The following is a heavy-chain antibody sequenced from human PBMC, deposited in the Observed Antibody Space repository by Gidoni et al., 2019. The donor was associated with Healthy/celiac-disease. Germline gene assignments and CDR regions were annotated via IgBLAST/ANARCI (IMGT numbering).Heavy chain of an antibody. D-gene: IGHD3-9*01. Sequence: QVQLVQSGAEVKKPGSSVKVSCKASGGPFSSYAIRWVRHAPGQGLEWMGGIIPIFGIANYAQKFQGRGTITADKSTSTAYMELSSLRSEDTAVYYCARVFGTYYDILTGDDEHPYNWFDPWGQGTLVTVSS. J-gene: IGHJ5*02. CDR1: GGPFSSYA. CDR3: ARVFGTYYDILTGDDEHPYNWFDP. V-gene: IGHV1-69*17. CDR2: IIPIFGIA.